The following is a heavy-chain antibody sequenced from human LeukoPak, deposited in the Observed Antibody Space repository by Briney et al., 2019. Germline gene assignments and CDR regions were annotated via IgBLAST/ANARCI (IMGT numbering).Heavy chain of an antibody. CDR1: GYTFTDYY. J-gene: IGHJ4*02. D-gene: IGHD1-26*01. Sequence: GASVKVSCKASGYTFTDYYTHWVRQAPGQALEWMGWINPNSGGTNYAQKFQGRVTMTRDTSVSTAYMELNRLTSDDTAVYFCARGDQYGTFYSWGQGTLVTVSS. CDR2: INPNSGGT. V-gene: IGHV1-2*02. CDR3: ARGDQYGTFYS.